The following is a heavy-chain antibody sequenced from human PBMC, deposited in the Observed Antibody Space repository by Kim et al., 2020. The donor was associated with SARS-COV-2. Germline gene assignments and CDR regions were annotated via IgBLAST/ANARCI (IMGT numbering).Heavy chain of an antibody. CDR1: GYSISSGYY. Sequence: SETLSLTCTVSGYSISSGYYWGWIRQPPGKGLEWIGSIYHSGSTYYNPSLKSRVTISVDTSKNQFSLKLSSVTAADTAVYYCARGDRFDPRRYGMDVWGQGTTVTVSS. V-gene: IGHV4-38-2*02. CDR2: IYHSGST. CDR3: ARGDRFDPRRYGMDV. D-gene: IGHD3-9*01. J-gene: IGHJ6*02.